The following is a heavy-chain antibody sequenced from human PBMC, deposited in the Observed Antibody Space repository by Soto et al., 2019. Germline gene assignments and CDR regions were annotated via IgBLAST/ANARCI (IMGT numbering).Heavy chain of an antibody. J-gene: IGHJ3*02. V-gene: IGHV3-9*01. CDR3: AKDSGRAETLVNAFDI. Sequence: GGSLRLSCAASGFTFDDYAMHWVRQAPGKGLEWVSGISWNSGSIGYADSVKGRFTISRDNAKNSLYLQMNSLRAEDTALYYCAKDSGRAETLVNAFDIWGQGTMVTVSS. CDR2: ISWNSGSI. CDR1: GFTFDDYA. D-gene: IGHD2-8*02.